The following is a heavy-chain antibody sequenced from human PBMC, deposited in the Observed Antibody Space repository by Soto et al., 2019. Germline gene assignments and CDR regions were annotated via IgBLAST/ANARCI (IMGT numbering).Heavy chain of an antibody. J-gene: IGHJ6*03. CDR2: ITHSGST. CDR1: GGSFSGYY. V-gene: IGHV4-34*01. CDR3: ARGTGTYYYYYMDV. Sequence: QVQLQQWGAGLLKPSETLSLTCAVYGGSFSGYYWSWIRQPPGKGLEWIGEITHSGSTNYNPSLKSRVTISVDTSKNQFYLKLSSVTAADTAVYYCARGTGTYYYYYMDVWGKGTTVTVSS. D-gene: IGHD3-10*01.